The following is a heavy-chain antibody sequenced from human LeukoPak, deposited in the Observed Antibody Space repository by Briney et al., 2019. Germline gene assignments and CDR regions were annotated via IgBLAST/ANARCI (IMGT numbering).Heavy chain of an antibody. D-gene: IGHD2-2*01. V-gene: IGHV3-30*02. CDR3: AKTGYCSSTSCRPYYYYYMDV. CDR1: GFTFSSYG. CDR2: IRYEGSNK. Sequence: GGSLRLSCAASGFTFSSYGMHWVRQAPGKGLEWVAFIRYEGSNKYYADSVKGRFTISRDNSKNTPYLQMNSLRAEDTAVNYCAKTGYCSSTSCRPYYYYYMDVWGKGTTVTVSS. J-gene: IGHJ6*03.